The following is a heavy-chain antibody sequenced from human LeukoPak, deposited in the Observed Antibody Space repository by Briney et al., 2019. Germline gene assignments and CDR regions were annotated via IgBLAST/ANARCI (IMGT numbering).Heavy chain of an antibody. V-gene: IGHV4-59*01. CDR2: IYYSGST. D-gene: IGHD6-19*01. CDR3: ARGNTGYSSGWIDY. Sequence: SETLSLTCTVSGGSISSYYWSWIRQPPGKGLEWIGYIYYSGSTNYNPSLKSRVTVSVDTSKNQFSLKLSSVTAADTAVYYCARGNTGYSSGWIDYWGQGTLVTVSS. J-gene: IGHJ4*02. CDR1: GGSISSYY.